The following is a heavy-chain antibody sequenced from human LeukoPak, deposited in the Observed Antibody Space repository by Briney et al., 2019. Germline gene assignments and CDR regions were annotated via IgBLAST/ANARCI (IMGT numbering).Heavy chain of an antibody. CDR3: ARVSTMVRGVDY. Sequence: PSETLSLTCAVYGGSFSGCYWSWIRQPPGKGLEWIGEINHSGSTNYNPSLKSRVTISVDTSKNQFSLKLSSVTAADTAVYYCARVSTMVRGVDYWGQGTLVTVSS. D-gene: IGHD3-10*01. V-gene: IGHV4-34*01. J-gene: IGHJ4*02. CDR1: GGSFSGCY. CDR2: INHSGST.